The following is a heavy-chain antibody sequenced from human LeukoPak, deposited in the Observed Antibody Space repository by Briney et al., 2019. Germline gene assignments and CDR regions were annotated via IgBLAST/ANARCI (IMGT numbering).Heavy chain of an antibody. J-gene: IGHJ4*02. Sequence: GGSLRLSCAASGFTFSDYYMSWIRQAPGKGLEWVSVIYSGGSTYYADSVKGRFTISRDNSKNTLYLQMNSLRAEDTAVYYCGRDRDYDSSGYYLPPMGPFVYWGQGTLVTVSS. CDR3: GRDRDYDSSGYYLPPMGPFVY. CDR2: IYSGGST. D-gene: IGHD3-22*01. V-gene: IGHV3-66*01. CDR1: GFTFSDYY.